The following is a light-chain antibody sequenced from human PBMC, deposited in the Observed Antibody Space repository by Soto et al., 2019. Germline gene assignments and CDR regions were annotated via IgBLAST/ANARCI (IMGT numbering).Light chain of an antibody. CDR1: SSDVGGYNN. CDR3: TSFTTISTWV. V-gene: IGLV2-14*01. J-gene: IGLJ3*02. CDR2: EVS. Sequence: QSALTQPASVSGSPGQSITISCTGTSSDVGGYNNVSWFQQHPGKAPKLKIYEVSNRPSGVSNRFSGSKSGNTASLTISELQAEDEADYYCTSFTTISTWVFGGGTKVTVL.